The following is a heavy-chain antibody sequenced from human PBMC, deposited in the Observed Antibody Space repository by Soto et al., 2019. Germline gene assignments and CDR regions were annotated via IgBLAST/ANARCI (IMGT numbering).Heavy chain of an antibody. CDR2: IIPIFGTA. J-gene: IGHJ4*02. D-gene: IGHD3-10*01. CDR3: ARGYYYGSGSYYPTAPFDY. CDR1: GGTFSSYA. Sequence: SVKVSCKASGGTFSSYAISWVRQAPGQGLEWMGGIIPIFGTANYAQKFQGRVTITADESTSTAYMELSSLRSEDSAVYYCARGYYYGSGSYYPTAPFDYWGQGTLVTVSS. V-gene: IGHV1-69*13.